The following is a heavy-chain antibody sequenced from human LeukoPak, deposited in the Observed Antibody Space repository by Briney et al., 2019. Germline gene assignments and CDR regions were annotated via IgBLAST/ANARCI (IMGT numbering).Heavy chain of an antibody. CDR2: ISSRGSTI. V-gene: IGHV3-48*04. CDR1: GFTFSSYW. Sequence: GGSLRLSCAASGFTFSSYWMNWVRQAPGKGLEWVSYISSRGSTIYYADSVKGRFTSSRDNAKNSLYLQMDSLRAEDTAVYYCARDHYYSMDVWGKGTTVTISS. CDR3: ARDHYYSMDV. J-gene: IGHJ6*03.